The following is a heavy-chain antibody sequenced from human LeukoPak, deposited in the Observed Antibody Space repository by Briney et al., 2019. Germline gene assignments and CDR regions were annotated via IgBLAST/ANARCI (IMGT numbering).Heavy chain of an antibody. CDR3: ARRGYNYGSYYFDH. CDR2: IYYSGST. Sequence: PSETLSLTCTVSGGSISSGGYYWSWIRQHPGKGLEWIGYIYYSGSTYYNPSLKSRVTISVDTSKNQFSLRLSSVTAADTAMYYCARRGYNYGSYYFDHWGQGTLVTVSS. D-gene: IGHD1-1*01. CDR1: GGSISSGGYY. V-gene: IGHV4-31*03. J-gene: IGHJ4*02.